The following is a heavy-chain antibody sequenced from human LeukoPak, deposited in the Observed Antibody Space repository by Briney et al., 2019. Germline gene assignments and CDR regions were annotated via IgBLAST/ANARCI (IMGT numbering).Heavy chain of an antibody. V-gene: IGHV1-69-2*01. CDR2: VDPEDGET. Sequence: ATVKISCKASGYAFSDCYINWVQQAPGKGLEWMGRVDPEDGETTYAEKFQGRLTITADTSTDTSYMELSGLRSEDTAVYFCTTHGSWTGYETIASWGQRTLVTVSS. J-gene: IGHJ4*02. CDR1: GYAFSDCY. D-gene: IGHD3/OR15-3a*01. CDR3: TTHGSWTGYETIAS.